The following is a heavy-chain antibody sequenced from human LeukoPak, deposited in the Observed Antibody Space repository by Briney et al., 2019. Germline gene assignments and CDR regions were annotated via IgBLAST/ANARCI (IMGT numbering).Heavy chain of an antibody. CDR3: ARWFTYYYDSSGYFFDY. V-gene: IGHV3-7*01. CDR2: IKQVRSEK. CDR1: GFTFSSYW. Sequence: HPGGSLRLSCAASGFTFSSYWMSWVRQAPGKGLEWVANIKQVRSEKYYVDSVKGRFTISRDNAKNSLYLQMNSLRAEDTAVYYCARWFTYYYDSSGYFFDYWGQGTLVTVSS. D-gene: IGHD3-22*01. J-gene: IGHJ4*02.